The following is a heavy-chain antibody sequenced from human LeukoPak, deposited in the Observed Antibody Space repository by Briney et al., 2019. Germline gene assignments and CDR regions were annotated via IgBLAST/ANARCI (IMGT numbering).Heavy chain of an antibody. V-gene: IGHV1-2*02. J-gene: IGHJ4*02. CDR3: ARTHYYDSSGYRKKDYFFDY. CDR2: SNPNSGGT. CDR1: GYTXTGYY. D-gene: IGHD3-22*01. Sequence: ASVKVSCKASGYTXTGYYMHWVRQAPGQGLEWMGWSNPNSGGTNYAQKFQGRVTMTRDTSISTAYMELSRLRSDDTAVYYCARTHYYDSSGYRKKDYFFDYWGQGTLVTVSS.